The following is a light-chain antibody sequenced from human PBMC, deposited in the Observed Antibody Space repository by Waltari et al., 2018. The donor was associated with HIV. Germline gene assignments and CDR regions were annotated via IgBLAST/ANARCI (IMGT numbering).Light chain of an antibody. J-gene: IGLJ1*01. CDR3: AAWDDSLNSFV. CDR1: SSNTGSNY. CDR2: RNK. V-gene: IGLV1-47*01. Sequence: QSVLTQPPSESATPGQRVTISCSGGSSNTGSNYVYWYQQIPDTAPKLLIYRNKQRPSRVPDRFSGSKSGTSASLAISGLQSEDEADYYCAAWDDSLNSFVFGTGTRVTVL.